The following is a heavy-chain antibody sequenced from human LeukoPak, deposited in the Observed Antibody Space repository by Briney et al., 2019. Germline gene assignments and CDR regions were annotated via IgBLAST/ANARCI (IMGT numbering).Heavy chain of an antibody. J-gene: IGHJ5*02. CDR2: IRDKSYAETT. D-gene: IGHD2-8*01. Sequence: GGSLRLSCTASGFSFGDFAMGWVRQAPGKGLEWLGFIRDKSYAETTQYAASVKDRFTISRDDSRGILYLEMNGQTTEDTALYYCTRRNGAVSTWFDPWGQETLVTVSS. CDR3: TRRNGAVSTWFDP. CDR1: GFSFGDFA. V-gene: IGHV3-49*04.